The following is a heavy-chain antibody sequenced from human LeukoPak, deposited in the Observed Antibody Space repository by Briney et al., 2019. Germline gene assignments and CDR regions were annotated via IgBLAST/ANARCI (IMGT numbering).Heavy chain of an antibody. CDR3: ARELHGYSGYLGGFDY. D-gene: IGHD5-12*01. J-gene: IGHJ4*02. CDR1: GASVSTNNW. V-gene: IGHV4/OR15-8*02. Sequence: ASETLSLTCVVSGASVSTNNWWTWVRQAPGKGLEWIGEVYHSGLTNYSPSLKSRVTMSIDKSKNIFSLNLTSVTAADTALYYCARELHGYSGYLGGFDYWGQGTLVTVSS. CDR2: VYHSGLT.